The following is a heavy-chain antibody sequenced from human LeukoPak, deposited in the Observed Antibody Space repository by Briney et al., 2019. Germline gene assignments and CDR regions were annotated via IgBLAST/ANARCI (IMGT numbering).Heavy chain of an antibody. Sequence: SETLSLTCTVSGGSISSYYWSWIRQPAGQGLEWIGRIYTSGSTNYNPSLKSRVTMSVDTSKNQFPLTLSSVTAADTAVYYCASSRLSGSYYLLPSYRDAFDSWGQGTMVTVSS. CDR2: IYTSGST. CDR3: ASSRLSGSYYLLPSYRDAFDS. D-gene: IGHD1-26*01. CDR1: GGSISSYY. V-gene: IGHV4-4*07. J-gene: IGHJ3*02.